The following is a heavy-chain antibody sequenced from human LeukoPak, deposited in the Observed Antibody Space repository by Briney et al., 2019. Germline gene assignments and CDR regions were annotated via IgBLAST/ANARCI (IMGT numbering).Heavy chain of an antibody. CDR3: APVIAVAGTEPIYFQH. J-gene: IGHJ1*01. CDR2: ISFDGNQD. CDR1: GFTFDNYA. Sequence: GGSLRLSCEASGFTFDNYAMHWVRQAPGRRLEGGAVISFDGNQDYYPDSVKGRFTISRDNSKNTLYLQMNGLKTEDTAVYYCAPVIAVAGTEPIYFQHWGQGTLVTVSS. V-gene: IGHV3-30-3*01. D-gene: IGHD6-19*01.